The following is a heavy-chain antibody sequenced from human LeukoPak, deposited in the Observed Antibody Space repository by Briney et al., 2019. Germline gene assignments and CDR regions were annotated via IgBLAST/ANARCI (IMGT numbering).Heavy chain of an antibody. CDR1: GGSFSGYY. V-gene: IGHV4-34*01. CDR3: ARPRIHLGSNWFDP. CDR2: INHSGST. Sequence: SETLSLTCAVYGGSFSGYYWSWIRRPPGKGLEWIGEINHSGSTNYNPSLKSRVTISVDTSKNQFSLKLSSVTAADTAVYYCARPRIHLGSNWFDPWGQGTLVTVSS. D-gene: IGHD5-18*01. J-gene: IGHJ5*02.